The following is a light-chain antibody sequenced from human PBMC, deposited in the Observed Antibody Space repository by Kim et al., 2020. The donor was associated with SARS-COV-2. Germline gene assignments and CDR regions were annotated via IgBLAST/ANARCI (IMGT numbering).Light chain of an antibody. CDR2: DAA. CDR1: HSVGRD. V-gene: IGKV3-11*01. Sequence: ETVLTQSPATLSLSPGERATLSCRASHSVGRDLAWYQQRPGRAPRLLVYDAATRAAGVPPRFSGSGSGTDFTLTISSLEPEDFALYYCQQRSNWPVFGQGTKLEI. J-gene: IGKJ2*01. CDR3: QQRSNWPV.